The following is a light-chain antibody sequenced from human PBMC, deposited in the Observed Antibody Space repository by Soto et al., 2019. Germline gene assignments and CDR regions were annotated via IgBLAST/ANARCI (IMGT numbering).Light chain of an antibody. Sequence: SVLTQPASVSGSPGQSITISCTGTSSDVGGYDFVSWYQQHPGKAPKLLIYDVNNRPSGVSDRFSGSKSGNTASLTISWLQAEDEADYYCSSYTSSSTDVFGTGTKVTVL. CDR3: SSYTSSSTDV. J-gene: IGLJ1*01. V-gene: IGLV2-14*03. CDR2: DVN. CDR1: SSDVGGYDF.